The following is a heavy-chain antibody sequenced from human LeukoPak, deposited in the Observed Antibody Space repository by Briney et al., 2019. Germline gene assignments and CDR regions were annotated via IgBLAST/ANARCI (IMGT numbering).Heavy chain of an antibody. Sequence: PSGTLSLTCGVSGGSISTTNWWTWVRQPPGEGLEWIGEVHLSGRTHYTPSLESRVTMSVDMSESHISLRLTSVTAADTAVYYCAREGGPYRPLDYSGQGTLVTVSS. V-gene: IGHV4-4*02. CDR3: AREGGPYRPLDY. CDR2: VHLSGRT. CDR1: GGSISTTNW. J-gene: IGHJ4*02.